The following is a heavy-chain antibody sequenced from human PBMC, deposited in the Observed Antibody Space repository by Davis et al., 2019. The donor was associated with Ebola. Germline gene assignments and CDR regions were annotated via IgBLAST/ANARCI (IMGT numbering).Heavy chain of an antibody. CDR3: TWDLVPSAIGSFDY. V-gene: IGHV3-15*01. CDR1: GFNFPDAW. CDR2: IKSKSVGETT. D-gene: IGHD2-2*02. J-gene: IGHJ4*02. Sequence: GESLKISCAASGFNFPDAWMTWVRQAPDKGLEWVGRIKSKSVGETTDYAAPVKGRFTISRDDSKNMLYLQMNNLKGEDTAVYYCTWDLVPSAIGSFDYWGQGTLVTVSS.